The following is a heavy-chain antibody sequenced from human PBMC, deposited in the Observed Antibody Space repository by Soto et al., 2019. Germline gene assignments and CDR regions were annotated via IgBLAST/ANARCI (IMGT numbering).Heavy chain of an antibody. J-gene: IGHJ3*02. D-gene: IGHD3-3*01. CDR2: IYPGDSDS. CDR3: ARVIIGFGGRAAFDI. CDR1: GYSVTSYW. Sequence: GEALKISCKGSGYSVTSYWIGWVRQMPGKGLEWMGIIYPGDSDSRYSPSLPGQVTISADKSISTAHLQWSSLKASDTAMYYCARVIIGFGGRAAFDIWGQGTIVTVSS. V-gene: IGHV5-51*01.